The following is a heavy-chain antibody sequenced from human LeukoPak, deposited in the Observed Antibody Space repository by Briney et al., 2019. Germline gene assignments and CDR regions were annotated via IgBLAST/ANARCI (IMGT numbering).Heavy chain of an antibody. CDR2: ISGSGGNT. Sequence: GGSLRLSCAASGFTFSSYAMNWVRQVPGKGLEWVSSISGSGGNTYYADSVKSRFTISRDNSKNTLYLQMNSLRAEDTAVYYCAKDRTGFAIAVAGTIDYWGQGTLVTVSS. CDR1: GFTFSSYA. V-gene: IGHV3-23*01. CDR3: AKDRTGFAIAVAGTIDY. J-gene: IGHJ4*02. D-gene: IGHD6-19*01.